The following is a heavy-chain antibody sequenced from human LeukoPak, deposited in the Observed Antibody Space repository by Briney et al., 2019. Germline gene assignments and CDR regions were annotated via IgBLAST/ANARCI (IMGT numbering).Heavy chain of an antibody. J-gene: IGHJ5*02. CDR3: ARAFTALVGNWFDP. CDR2: FYYSGST. D-gene: IGHD5-18*01. CDR1: GASISSSRYY. Sequence: SETLSLTCTVSGASISSSRYYWGWIRQPPGKGLEWIGSFYYSGSTYYNPSLQSRLTMSVDTSKNQFSLKLRSVTAADTAVYFCARAFTALVGNWFDPGAREPWSPSPQ. V-gene: IGHV4-39*07.